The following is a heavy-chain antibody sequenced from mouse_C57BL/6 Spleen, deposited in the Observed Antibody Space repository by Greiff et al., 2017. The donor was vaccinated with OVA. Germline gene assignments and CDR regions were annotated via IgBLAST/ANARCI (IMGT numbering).Heavy chain of an antibody. CDR2: INPNNGGT. V-gene: IGHV1-18*01. Sequence: EVQLQQSGPELVKPGASVKIPCKASGYTFTDYNMDWVKQSPGKSLEWIGDINPNNGGTIYNQKFKGKATLTVDKSSSTAYMELRSLTSEDTAVYYCARPYYYGSSYDWYFDVWGTGTTVTVSS. CDR1: GYTFTDYN. D-gene: IGHD1-1*01. CDR3: ARPYYYGSSYDWYFDV. J-gene: IGHJ1*03.